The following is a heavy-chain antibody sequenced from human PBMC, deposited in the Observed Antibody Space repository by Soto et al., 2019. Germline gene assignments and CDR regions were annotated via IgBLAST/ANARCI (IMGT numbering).Heavy chain of an antibody. Sequence: QVQLVQSGPEVQKPGASVRVSCKASGYTFISFGIYWVRQAPGQGLEWMAYIGSYNGKTISAKHYQGRVTLTTDTSTSTAYMELRNLTSDDTAVYYCARGANGFDYWGQGTLLTVSS. V-gene: IGHV1-18*01. J-gene: IGHJ4*02. CDR2: IGSYNGKT. CDR1: GYTFISFG. CDR3: ARGANGFDY. D-gene: IGHD2-8*01.